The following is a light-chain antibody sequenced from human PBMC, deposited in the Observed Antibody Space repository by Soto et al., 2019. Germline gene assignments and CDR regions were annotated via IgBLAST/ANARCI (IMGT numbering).Light chain of an antibody. J-gene: IGKJ5*01. CDR3: QQRSNWPLT. V-gene: IGKV3-11*01. CDR2: DAS. Sequence: EILLTQSPATLSLSPGERGTLPCRASQSVSSYLAWYQQKPGQAPRILIYDASNRATGIPARFSGSGSGTDFTLPISSLEPEDFAVYYCQQRSNWPLTFGQGTRLEI. CDR1: QSVSSY.